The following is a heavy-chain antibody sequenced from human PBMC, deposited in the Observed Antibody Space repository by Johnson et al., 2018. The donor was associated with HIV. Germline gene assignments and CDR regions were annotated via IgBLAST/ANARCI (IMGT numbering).Heavy chain of an antibody. V-gene: IGHV3-20*04. D-gene: IGHD1-26*01. CDR3: ARVGSGSYLLGAVDI. Sequence: EVQLVESGGGVVRPGGSLRLSCAASRFTFDDYVMSWGRQAPGKGLEWVSGINWNGGSTGYADSVKGRFTIFRDNAKNSLYLQMNSLRAEDTALYYCARVGSGSYLLGAVDIWGQGTMVTVSS. CDR1: RFTFDDYV. J-gene: IGHJ3*02. CDR2: INWNGGST.